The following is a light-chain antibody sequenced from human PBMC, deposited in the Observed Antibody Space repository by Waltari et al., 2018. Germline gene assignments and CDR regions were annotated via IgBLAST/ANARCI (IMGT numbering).Light chain of an antibody. CDR2: AAY. Sequence: DIQLTQSPSFLSASVGDRVTITCRASQDIGSYLAWYQQEPGKAPKLLIYAAYTLQSGVPSRFSGSGSGTEFTLTISNLQPEDFASYYCQQSNSYPLTFGGGTKVEIK. V-gene: IGKV1-9*01. CDR1: QDIGSY. CDR3: QQSNSYPLT. J-gene: IGKJ4*01.